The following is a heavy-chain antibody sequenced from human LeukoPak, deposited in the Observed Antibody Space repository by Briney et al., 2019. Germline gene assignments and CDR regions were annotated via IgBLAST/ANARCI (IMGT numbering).Heavy chain of an antibody. CDR1: GGSISSGDYY. CDR2: IYYSGST. J-gene: IGHJ4*02. Sequence: PSETLSLTCAVSGGSISSGDYYWSWIRQPPGKGLEWIGYIYYSGSTYYNPSLKSRVTISVDRSKNQFSLKLSSVTAADTAVYYCARLAYCGGDCYSPFLDYWGQGTLVTVSS. CDR3: ARLAYCGGDCYSPFLDY. D-gene: IGHD2-21*02. V-gene: IGHV4-30-4*08.